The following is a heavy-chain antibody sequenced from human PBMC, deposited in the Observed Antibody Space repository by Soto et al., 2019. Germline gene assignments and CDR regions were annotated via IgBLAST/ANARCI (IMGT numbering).Heavy chain of an antibody. V-gene: IGHV1-2*02. D-gene: IGHD3-22*01. J-gene: IGHJ3*02. CDR1: GYTFTGYY. Sequence: GASVKVSCKASGYTFTGYYMHWVRQAPGQGLEWMGRINPISGITNYAQKYQGRVTITRDKSTSTAYMELSSLRSEDTAVYYCARDSLTYYYDSSGYGIWGQGTMVTVSS. CDR2: INPISGIT. CDR3: ARDSLTYYYDSSGYGI.